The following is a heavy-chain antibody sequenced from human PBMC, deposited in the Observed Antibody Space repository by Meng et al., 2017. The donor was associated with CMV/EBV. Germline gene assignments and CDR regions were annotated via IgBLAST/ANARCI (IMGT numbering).Heavy chain of an antibody. D-gene: IGHD3/OR15-3a*01. J-gene: IGHJ6*02. CDR3: ARDDFDYYGMDV. V-gene: IGHV3-30*04. Sequence: GESLKISCAASGFTFSSYAMHWVRQAPGKGLEWVAVISYDGSNKYYADSVKGRFTISRDNSKNTLYLQMNSLRAEDTAVYYCARDDFDYYGMDVWGQGTTVTVS. CDR2: ISYDGSNK. CDR1: GFTFSSYA.